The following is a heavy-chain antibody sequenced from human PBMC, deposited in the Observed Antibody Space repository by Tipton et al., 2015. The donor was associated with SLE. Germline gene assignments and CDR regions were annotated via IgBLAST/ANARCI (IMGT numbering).Heavy chain of an antibody. V-gene: IGHV4-30-2*01. J-gene: IGHJ6*02. D-gene: IGHD2-8*01. CDR1: GGSISDIIYS. CDR3: ARGMLTWRGAIVGVDV. Sequence: TLSLTCTVSGGSISDIIYSWSWIRQPPGKGLEWIGNIYHSGSTYYNPSLKSRVTMSVDTAKNQFSLKLTSVTAADTAVYYCARGMLTWRGAIVGVDVWGQGTTVNVSS. CDR2: IYHSGST.